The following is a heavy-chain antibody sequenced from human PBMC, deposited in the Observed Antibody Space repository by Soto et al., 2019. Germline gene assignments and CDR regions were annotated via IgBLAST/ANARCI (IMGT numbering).Heavy chain of an antibody. Sequence: XGSLRVTVLPSCCNLSHKSMGWVRQAPGKGLQWVSTIMSSGDKTYYADSVKGRCTIASDRSKNTLYLQMDSLRADDTAVYYCVRLPGCSAPRPDDWGQGTMGTVPS. CDR1: CCNLSHKS. CDR3: VRLPGCSAPRPDD. CDR2: IMSSGDKT. D-gene: IGHD6-6*01. J-gene: IGHJ4*02. V-gene: IGHV3-23*01.